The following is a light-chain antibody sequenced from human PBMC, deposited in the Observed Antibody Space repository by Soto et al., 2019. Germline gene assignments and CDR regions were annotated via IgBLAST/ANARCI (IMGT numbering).Light chain of an antibody. V-gene: IGLV8-61*01. J-gene: IGLJ2*01. CDR2: STS. CDR1: SGSVSSDSY. CDR3: VLYMSSGIWV. Sequence: QAVVTQEPSFSVSPGGTVTLTCGLSSGSVSSDSYPTWFQQTPGQPPRTLIHSTSIRSSGVPDRFSGSILGDKAALTIPGAQADDECDYYWVLYMSSGIWVFGGGTKVTF.